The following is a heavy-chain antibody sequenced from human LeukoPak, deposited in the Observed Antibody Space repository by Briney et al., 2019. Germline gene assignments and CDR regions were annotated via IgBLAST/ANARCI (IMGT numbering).Heavy chain of an antibody. Sequence: SETLSLTCTVSGGSISSYYWSWLRQPPGKGLEWIGCIYYSGSTNYNPSLKSRVNISVATSKNQFSLKLNSVTAADTAVYYCARTTEGYCRSTSCYGFYYSYYMDVWGKGTTVTISS. CDR1: GGSISSYY. V-gene: IGHV4-59*01. CDR2: IYYSGST. J-gene: IGHJ6*03. CDR3: ARTTEGYCRSTSCYGFYYSYYMDV. D-gene: IGHD2-2*01.